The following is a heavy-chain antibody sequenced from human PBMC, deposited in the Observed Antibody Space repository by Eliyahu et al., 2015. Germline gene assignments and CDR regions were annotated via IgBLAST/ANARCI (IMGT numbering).Heavy chain of an antibody. Sequence: EVQLVESGGGLIQPGGSLRLSCXASGFTVSXNYMSWVRQAPGKGLEWVSIIYSGGSTYYADSVKGRFTISRDSSKNTLYLQMNTLRAEDTAEYYCARDEDGITMKNWGQGTLVTVSS. V-gene: IGHV3-53*01. CDR1: GFTVSXNY. CDR3: ARDEDGITMKN. J-gene: IGHJ4*02. CDR2: IYSGGST. D-gene: IGHD3-22*01.